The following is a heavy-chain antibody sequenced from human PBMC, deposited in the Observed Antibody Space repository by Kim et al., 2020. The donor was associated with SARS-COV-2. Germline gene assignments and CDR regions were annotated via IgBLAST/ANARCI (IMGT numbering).Heavy chain of an antibody. Sequence: SETLSLTCTVSGGSISSYYWSWIRQPPGKGLEWIGYIYYSGSTNYNPSLKSRVTISVDTSKNQFSLKLSSVTAADTAVYHCAKDSGSYSYYYYGMDVWGQGTTVTVSS. CDR1: GGSISSYY. D-gene: IGHD3-10*01. V-gene: IGHV4-59*13. CDR2: IYYSGST. J-gene: IGHJ6*02. CDR3: AKDSGSYSYYYYGMDV.